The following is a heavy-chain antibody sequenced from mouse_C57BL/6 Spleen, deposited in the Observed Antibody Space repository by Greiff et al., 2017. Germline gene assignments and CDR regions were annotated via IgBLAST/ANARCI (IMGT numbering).Heavy chain of an antibody. CDR2: IRLKSDNYAT. CDR3: PGNWYFDV. V-gene: IGHV6-3*01. CDR1: GFTFSNYW. Sequence: EVMLVESGGGLVQPGGSMKLSCVASGFTFSNYWMNWVRQSPEKGLEWVAQIRLKSDNYATHYAESVKGRFTISRDDSKSSVYLQMNNLRAEDTGIYYCPGNWYFDVWGTGTTVTVSS. J-gene: IGHJ1*03.